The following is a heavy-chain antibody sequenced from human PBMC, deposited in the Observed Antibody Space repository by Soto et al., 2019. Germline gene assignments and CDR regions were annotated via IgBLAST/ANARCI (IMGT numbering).Heavy chain of an antibody. CDR3: ACLYNWNGWSDY. V-gene: IGHV4-4*07. CDR2: IYSSGST. J-gene: IGHJ4*02. CDR1: GVSITSYY. D-gene: IGHD1-20*01. Sequence: QVQLQESGPGLVKPSETLSLTCTVSGVSITSYYWSCIRQPAGKGLEWIGRIYSSGSTNYNPSLKSRVTMSIDTSKNQFSLKLSSVTAADTAVYYCACLYNWNGWSDYWGQGTLVTVSS.